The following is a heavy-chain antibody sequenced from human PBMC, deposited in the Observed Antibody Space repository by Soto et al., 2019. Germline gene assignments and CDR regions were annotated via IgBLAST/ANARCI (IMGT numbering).Heavy chain of an antibody. CDR2: IYHGGST. D-gene: IGHD1-1*01. CDR3: ARGGYWTFDY. CDR1: GGSISSNNG. V-gene: IGHV4-4*02. Sequence: QVQLQESGPGLVEPSGTLSLTCTVSGGSISSNNGWSWVRQSPGKGLEWIGEIYHGGSTNYNPSLKSRLLISVDTSKNQFSLKLSSVTAADTAVYYCARGGYWTFDYWGRGTLVTVSS. J-gene: IGHJ4*02.